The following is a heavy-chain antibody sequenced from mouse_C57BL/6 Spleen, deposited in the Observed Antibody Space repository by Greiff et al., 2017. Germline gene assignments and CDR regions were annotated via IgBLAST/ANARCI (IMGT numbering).Heavy chain of an antibody. CDR2: SRNKANDYTT. Sequence: EVKVVESGGGLVQSGRSLRLSCATSGFTFSDFYMEWVRQAPGKGLEWIAASRNKANDYTTEYSASVKGRFIVSRDTSQSILYLQMNALRAEDTAIYYCARESYGSWFAYWGQGTLVTVSA. CDR1: GFTFSDFY. V-gene: IGHV7-1*01. D-gene: IGHD3-3*01. CDR3: ARESYGSWFAY. J-gene: IGHJ3*01.